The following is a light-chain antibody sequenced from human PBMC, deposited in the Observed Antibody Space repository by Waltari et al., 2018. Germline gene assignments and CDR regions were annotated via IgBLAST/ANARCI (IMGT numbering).Light chain of an antibody. CDR3: QVWDHSSDPVV. Sequence: SYVLTHPPSVSVAPGETATIRCEGNNIVSKSVPWHQQKPGQAPVLVVYDDRNRPSGIHGLLSGAIAGKPATLTIRRVEVGDEAYYYCQVWDHSSDPVVFGGGTKLTVL. V-gene: IGLV3-21*01. CDR2: DDR. CDR1: NIVSKS. J-gene: IGLJ2*01.